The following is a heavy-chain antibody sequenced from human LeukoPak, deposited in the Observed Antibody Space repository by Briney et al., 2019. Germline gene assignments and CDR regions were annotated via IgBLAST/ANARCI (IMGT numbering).Heavy chain of an antibody. CDR2: IYYSGST. D-gene: IGHD7-27*01. CDR1: GGSISSSSYY. V-gene: IGHV4-39*01. CDR3: ARQLGRGAWCFDL. J-gene: IGHJ2*01. Sequence: PSETLSLTCTVSGGSISSSSYYWGWIRQPPGKGLEWIGSIYYSGSTYYSPSLKSRVTISVDTSKNQFSLKLSSVTAADTAVYYCARQLGRGAWCFDLWGRGALVTVSS.